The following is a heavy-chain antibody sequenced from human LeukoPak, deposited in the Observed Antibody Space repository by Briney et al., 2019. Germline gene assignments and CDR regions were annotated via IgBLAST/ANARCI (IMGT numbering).Heavy chain of an antibody. CDR3: ARHTSSGWYFIDY. Sequence: SETLSLTCTVSGGSISSYYWSWIRQPLGKGLEWIGYISYSGSTNYSPSLKSRVAISVDTSKKQFSLKLRSVTAADTAVYYCARHTSSGWYFIDYWGQGTLVTVSS. D-gene: IGHD6-19*01. J-gene: IGHJ4*02. CDR2: ISYSGST. V-gene: IGHV4-59*08. CDR1: GGSISSYY.